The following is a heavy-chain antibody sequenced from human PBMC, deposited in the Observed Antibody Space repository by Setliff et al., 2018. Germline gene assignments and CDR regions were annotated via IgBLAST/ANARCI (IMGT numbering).Heavy chain of an antibody. D-gene: IGHD2-15*01. CDR1: GYSFTDYY. Sequence: ASVKVSCKASGYSFTDYYINWVRQATGQGLEWMGWMNPTSGNTGYAQKFQGRVTMTRNTSISTAYMELSSLRSEDTAVYYCARGAPGRYCSGGSCSYFDYWGQGILVTVSS. CDR2: MNPTSGNT. J-gene: IGHJ4*02. V-gene: IGHV1-8*02. CDR3: ARGAPGRYCSGGSCSYFDY.